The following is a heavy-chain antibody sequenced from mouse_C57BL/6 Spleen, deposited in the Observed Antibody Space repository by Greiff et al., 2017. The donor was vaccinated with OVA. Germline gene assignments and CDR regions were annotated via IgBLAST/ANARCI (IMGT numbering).Heavy chain of an antibody. CDR3: ARNWDVSYFDV. CDR2: ISSGSSTI. Sequence: EVQRVESGGGLVKPGGSLKLSCAASGFTFSDYGMHWVRQAPEKGPEWVAYISSGSSTIYYADTVKGRFTISRDNAKNTLFLQMTSLRSEDTAMDYCARNWDVSYFDVWGTGTTVTVSS. J-gene: IGHJ1*03. V-gene: IGHV5-17*01. CDR1: GFTFSDYG. D-gene: IGHD4-1*01.